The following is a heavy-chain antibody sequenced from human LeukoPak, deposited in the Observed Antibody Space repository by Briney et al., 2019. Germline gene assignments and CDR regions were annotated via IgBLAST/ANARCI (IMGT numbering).Heavy chain of an antibody. CDR3: ARDRDTAMAISYYGMDV. J-gene: IGHJ6*02. V-gene: IGHV4-59*01. D-gene: IGHD5-18*01. CDR1: GGSISSYY. CDR2: IYYSGST. Sequence: SETLSLTCTVSGGSISSYYWSWIRQPPGKGLEWLGYIYYSGSTNYNPSLKSRVTISVDTSKNQFSLKLSSVTAADTAVYYCARDRDTAMAISYYGMDVWGQGTTVTVSS.